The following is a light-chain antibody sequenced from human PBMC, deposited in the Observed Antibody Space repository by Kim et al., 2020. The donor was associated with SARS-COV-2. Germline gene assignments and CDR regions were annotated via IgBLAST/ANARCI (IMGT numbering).Light chain of an antibody. Sequence: GQTVTNSCSGSSSNIGNKYVSWYQQLPGTAPGLLIYDNNERTSGIPDQFSCSKSGTSATLGITGLQTGDEADYYCGTWDSSLSAVVFGGGTQLTVL. CDR3: GTWDSSLSAVV. CDR1: SSNIGNKY. J-gene: IGLJ2*01. V-gene: IGLV1-51*01. CDR2: DNN.